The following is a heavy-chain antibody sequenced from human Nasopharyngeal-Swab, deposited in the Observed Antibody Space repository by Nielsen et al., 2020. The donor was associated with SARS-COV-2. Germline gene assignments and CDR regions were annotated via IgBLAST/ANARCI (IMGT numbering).Heavy chain of an antibody. J-gene: IGHJ4*02. CDR2: INPSGGST. V-gene: IGHV1-46*01. CDR3: ATGDSNSIYFDY. D-gene: IGHD3-22*01. CDR1: GYTFTSYY. Sequence: ASVKVSCKASGYTFTSYYMHWVRQAPGQGLEWMGIINPSGGSTSYAQNFQGRVTMTEDSSTNTAYMELSRLRSEDTAVYYCATGDSNSIYFDYWGQGTLVTVSS.